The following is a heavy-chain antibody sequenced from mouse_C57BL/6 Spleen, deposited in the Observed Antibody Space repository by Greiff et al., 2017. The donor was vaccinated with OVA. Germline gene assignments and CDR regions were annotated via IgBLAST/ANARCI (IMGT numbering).Heavy chain of an antibody. J-gene: IGHJ4*01. CDR1: GYTFTSYT. D-gene: IGHD3-2*01. CDR2: INPSSGYT. V-gene: IGHV1-4*01. Sequence: QVQLKQSGAELARPGASVKMSCKASGYTFTSYTMHWVKQRPGQGLEWIGYINPSSGYTKYNQKLKDKATLTADKYSSTAYMQLSSLTSDDSAVYYCARSTATMDYWGQGTSVTVSS. CDR3: ARSTATMDY.